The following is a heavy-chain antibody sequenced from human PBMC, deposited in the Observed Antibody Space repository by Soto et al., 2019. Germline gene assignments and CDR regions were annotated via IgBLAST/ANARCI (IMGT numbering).Heavy chain of an antibody. J-gene: IGHJ4*02. CDR3: TSTVGATTHFDY. V-gene: IGHV4-28*01. CDR2: IYYSGTT. D-gene: IGHD1-26*01. CDR1: GDSISSSNW. Sequence: SETLSLTCAVSGDSISSSNWWGWIRQPPGKGLEWIGYIYYSGTTYYNPSLKSRVTMSVDTSKNQFSLKLTSVTAADTAVYYCTSTVGATTHFDYWGQGTLVTVSS.